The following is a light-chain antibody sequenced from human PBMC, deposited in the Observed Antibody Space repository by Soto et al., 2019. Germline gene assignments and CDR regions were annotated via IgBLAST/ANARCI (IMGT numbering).Light chain of an antibody. J-gene: IGKJ5*01. CDR3: QQRQYWPPIT. CDR2: VAS. V-gene: IGKV3-11*01. CDR1: ESISNSY. Sequence: EIVLTQSPGTLSLSSGERATLSCRASESISNSYLAWYQQKPGQAPRVLIYVASTRAAGIPARFSGSGSGTDFTLTISSLEPEDFAIYYCQQRQYWPPITFGQGTRLEIK.